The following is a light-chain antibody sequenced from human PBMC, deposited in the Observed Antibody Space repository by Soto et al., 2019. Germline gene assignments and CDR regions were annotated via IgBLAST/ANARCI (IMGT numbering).Light chain of an antibody. J-gene: IGKJ3*01. CDR3: QHYYSTPVT. V-gene: IGKV4-1*01. CDR2: WAS. CDR1: QSVLYSSNNKNY. Sequence: DIVMTQSPDSLAVSLGERATINCKSSQSVLYSSNNKNYLAWYQQKPGQPPKLLIYWASTRESGVPDRFSGSGSGTDFTLTISSLQAEDVAFYYCQHYYSTPVTFGPGTKVDLK.